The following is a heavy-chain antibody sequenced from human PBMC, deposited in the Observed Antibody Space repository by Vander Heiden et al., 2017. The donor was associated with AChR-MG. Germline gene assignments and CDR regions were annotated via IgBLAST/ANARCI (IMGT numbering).Heavy chain of an antibody. CDR1: GFTFSSYS. CDR3: ARDPGQSSGWGYTFDM. V-gene: IGHV3-21*01. D-gene: IGHD6-19*01. CDR2: LSGSIRDI. Sequence: EVQLVESGGGLVKPGGSQRLSCEASGFTFSSYSMNWVRQAPGKGLEWVPSLSGSIRDIYHADSVKGRFTISRDNTKNSWYLKMNSMRAEETAVYYCARDPGQSSGWGYTFDMWGQGTMITVSS. J-gene: IGHJ3*02.